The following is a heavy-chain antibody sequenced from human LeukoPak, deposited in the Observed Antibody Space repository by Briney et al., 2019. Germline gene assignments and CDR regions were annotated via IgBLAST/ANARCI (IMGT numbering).Heavy chain of an antibody. CDR2: ISYDGSNK. D-gene: IGHD3-10*01. CDR3: AKDLEDLDYYGSGGFDY. CDR1: GFTFSSYG. J-gene: IGHJ4*02. V-gene: IGHV3-30*18. Sequence: PGRSLRLSCAASGFTFSSYGMHWVRQAPGKGLEWVAVISYDGSNKYYADSVKGRFTISRDNSKNTLYLQMNSLRAEDTAVYYCAKDLEDLDYYGSGGFDYWGQGTLVTVSS.